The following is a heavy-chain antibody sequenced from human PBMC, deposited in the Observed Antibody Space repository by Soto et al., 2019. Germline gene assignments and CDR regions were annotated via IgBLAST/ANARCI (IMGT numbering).Heavy chain of an antibody. CDR2: MNPDSGNT. V-gene: IGHV1-8*01. Sequence: ASVKVSCKASGYTFTSYYIHWARQASGQGLEWMGWMNPDSGNTFYAQNFQGRVTMTRDTSISTAYMELSSLTSEDTAVYYCARVYCSGGSCYSIDYWGQGTLVTVSS. CDR3: ARVYCSGGSCYSIDY. CDR1: GYTFTSYY. D-gene: IGHD2-15*01. J-gene: IGHJ4*02.